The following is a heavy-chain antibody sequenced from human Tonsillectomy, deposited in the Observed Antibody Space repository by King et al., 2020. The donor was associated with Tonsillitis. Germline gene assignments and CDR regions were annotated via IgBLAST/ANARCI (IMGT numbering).Heavy chain of an antibody. CDR2: IWYDGSNK. V-gene: IGHV3-33*01. CDR3: ARDRGSSSSSGFDY. D-gene: IGHD6-6*01. CDR1: GFTFSSYG. Sequence: VQLVESGGGVVQPGRSLRLSCAASGFTFSSYGMHWVRQAPGKGLEWVAVIWYDGSNKYYADSVKGRFTISRDNSKNTLYLQMNSLRAEDTAVYYCARDRGSSSSSGFDYWGQGTLVTVSS. J-gene: IGHJ4*02.